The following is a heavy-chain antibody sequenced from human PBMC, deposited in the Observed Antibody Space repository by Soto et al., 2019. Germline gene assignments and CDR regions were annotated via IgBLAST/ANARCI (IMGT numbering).Heavy chain of an antibody. CDR1: GFTFSSYA. Sequence: GRSLRLSCSASGFTFSSYAMHWVRQAPGKGLEYVSAISSNGGSTYYADSVKGRFTISRDNSKNTLYLQMSSLRAEDTAVYYCVKDLINYYYDSSGYNSSPAKLDYWGQGTLVTVSS. V-gene: IGHV3-64D*08. J-gene: IGHJ4*02. D-gene: IGHD3-22*01. CDR2: ISSNGGST. CDR3: VKDLINYYYDSSGYNSSPAKLDY.